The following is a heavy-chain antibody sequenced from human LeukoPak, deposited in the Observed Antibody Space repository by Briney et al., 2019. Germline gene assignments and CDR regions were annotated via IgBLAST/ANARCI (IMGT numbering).Heavy chain of an antibody. CDR3: ASPPANCSGGSCYAMYYFDY. D-gene: IGHD2-15*01. V-gene: IGHV4-39*01. Sequence: SETLSLTCTVSGGSISSSSYYWGWIRQPPGKGLEWIGSIYYSGSTYYNPSLKSRVTISVDTSKNQFSLKLSSVTAADTAVYYCASPPANCSGGSCYAMYYFDYWGQGTLVAVSS. CDR2: IYYSGST. J-gene: IGHJ4*02. CDR1: GGSISSSSYY.